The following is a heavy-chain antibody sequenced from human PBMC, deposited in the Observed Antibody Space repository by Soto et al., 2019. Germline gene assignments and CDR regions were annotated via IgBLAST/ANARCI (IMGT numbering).Heavy chain of an antibody. V-gene: IGHV3-30-3*01. Sequence: QVQLVDSGGGVVQPGRSLRLSCAASGFLFNTYAMHWVRQAPGKGLEWVALISYDGSNKYYADSVKGRFTISRDNSKNTLYLQMNSLRAEDTAVFYCARDLFRVVVTAMGYWGQGTLVTVSS. D-gene: IGHD2-21*02. CDR3: ARDLFRVVVTAMGY. CDR2: ISYDGSNK. J-gene: IGHJ4*02. CDR1: GFLFNTYA.